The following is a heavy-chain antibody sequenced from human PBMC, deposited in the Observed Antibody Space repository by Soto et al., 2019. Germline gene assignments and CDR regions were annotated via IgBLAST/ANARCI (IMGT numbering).Heavy chain of an antibody. Sequence: SVKVSCKASGYTFTSYGISWVRQAPGQGLEWMGWISAYNGNTNYAQKLQGRVTMTTDTSTSTAYMELRSLRSDDTAVYYCARAYYGSGSYRPTPSYFDYWGQGTLVTVSS. J-gene: IGHJ4*02. CDR2: ISAYNGNT. CDR3: ARAYYGSGSYRPTPSYFDY. D-gene: IGHD3-10*01. CDR1: GYTFTSYG. V-gene: IGHV1-18*04.